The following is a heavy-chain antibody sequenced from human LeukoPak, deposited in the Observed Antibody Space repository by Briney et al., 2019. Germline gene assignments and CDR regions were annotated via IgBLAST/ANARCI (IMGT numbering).Heavy chain of an antibody. J-gene: IGHJ4*02. Sequence: GGSLRLSCAASGFTFSSYSMNWVRQAPGKGLEWVSSISSRSSYIYYADSVKGRFTISRDNAKNSLYLQMNSLRAEDTAVYYCAREDYYDSSGYDYWGQGTLFTVSS. V-gene: IGHV3-21*06. CDR1: GFTFSSYS. D-gene: IGHD3-22*01. CDR2: ISSRSSYI. CDR3: AREDYYDSSGYDY.